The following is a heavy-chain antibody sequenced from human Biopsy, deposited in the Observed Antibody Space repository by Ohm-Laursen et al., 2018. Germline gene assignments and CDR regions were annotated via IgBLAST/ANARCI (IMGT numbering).Heavy chain of an antibody. J-gene: IGHJ6*02. CDR1: GFTVNDHA. CDR2: ISWDSGRI. CDR3: TKNLIPAGTDV. Sequence: SLRLSCAASGFTVNDHAMHWVRQPPGKGLEWVSGISWDSGRIGYADSVKGRFTVSRDNAKKSLYLEMNSLRPEDTALYYCTKNLIPAGTDVWGQGTTVTVSS. V-gene: IGHV3-9*01. D-gene: IGHD2-21*01.